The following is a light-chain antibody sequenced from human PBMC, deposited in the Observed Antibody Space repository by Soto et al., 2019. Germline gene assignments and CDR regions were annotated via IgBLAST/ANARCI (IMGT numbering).Light chain of an antibody. CDR1: SSVVGGYNF. CDR3: SSYTTSSTVV. J-gene: IGLJ1*01. CDR2: EVS. Sequence: QSALTQPASVFGSPGQSITFSCTGTSSVVGGYNFVSWYQQHPGKAPKLMIYEVSSRPSGVSNRFSGSKSGNTASLTISGLQPEDEADYYCSSYTTSSTVVFGTGTKGTVL. V-gene: IGLV2-14*03.